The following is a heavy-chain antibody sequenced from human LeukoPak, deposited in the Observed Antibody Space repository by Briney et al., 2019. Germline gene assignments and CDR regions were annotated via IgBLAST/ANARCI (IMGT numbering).Heavy chain of an antibody. J-gene: IGHJ4*02. V-gene: IGHV3-23*01. CDR1: GFTFSSYA. D-gene: IGHD3-3*01. CDR2: ISGSGGST. Sequence: GGSLRLSCAASGFTFSSYAMSWVRQAPGKGLEWVSAISGSGGSTYYADSVKGRFTISRDNAKNSLYLQMNSLRAEDTAVYYCARGATIFGVVITDFDYWGQGTLVTVSS. CDR3: ARGATIFGVVITDFDY.